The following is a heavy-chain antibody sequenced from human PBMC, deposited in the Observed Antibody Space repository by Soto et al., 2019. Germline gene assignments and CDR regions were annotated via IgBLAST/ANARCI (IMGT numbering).Heavy chain of an antibody. D-gene: IGHD3-3*01. Sequence: PGGSLRLSCAASGFTFSSYWMSWVRQAPGKGLEWVANIKQDGSEKYYVDSVKGRFTISRDNAKNSLYLQMNSLRAEDTAVYYCARVSRNYDSWSGYYRPPDAFDIWGQGTMVTVSS. J-gene: IGHJ3*02. CDR3: ARVSRNYDSWSGYYRPPDAFDI. CDR2: IKQDGSEK. V-gene: IGHV3-7*03. CDR1: GFTFSSYW.